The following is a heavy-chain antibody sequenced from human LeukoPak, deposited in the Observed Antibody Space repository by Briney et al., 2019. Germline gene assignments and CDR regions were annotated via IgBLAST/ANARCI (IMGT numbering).Heavy chain of an antibody. J-gene: IGHJ4*02. V-gene: IGHV3-11*06. D-gene: IGHD5-18*01. Sequence: GGSLRLSCAASGFTFSDYYMSWIRQAPGKGLEWVSYISSSSSYTNYADSVKGRFTISRDNAKNSLYLQMNSLRAEDTAVYYCARAGDGGYSYGYVYYFDYWGQGTLVTVSS. CDR1: GFTFSDYY. CDR2: ISSSSSYT. CDR3: ARAGDGGYSYGYVYYFDY.